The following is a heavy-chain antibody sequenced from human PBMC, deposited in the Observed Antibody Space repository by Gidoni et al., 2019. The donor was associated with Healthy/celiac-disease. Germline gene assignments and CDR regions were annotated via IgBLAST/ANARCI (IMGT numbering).Heavy chain of an antibody. CDR3: ARELQIAADFDY. J-gene: IGHJ4*02. Sequence: EVQLVESGGGLVQHGGSLRLSCAASGVPFSSYWMSWVRQAPGKGLEWVANIKQDGSEKYYVDSVKGRFTISRDNAKNSLYLQMNSLRAEDTAVYYCARELQIAADFDYWGQVTLVTVSS. D-gene: IGHD6-25*01. V-gene: IGHV3-7*01. CDR2: IKQDGSEK. CDR1: GVPFSSYW.